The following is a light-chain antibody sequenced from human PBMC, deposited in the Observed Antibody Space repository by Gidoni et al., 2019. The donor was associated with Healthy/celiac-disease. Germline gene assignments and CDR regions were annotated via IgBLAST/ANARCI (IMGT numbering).Light chain of an antibody. CDR3: RQSYSTPPYT. J-gene: IGKJ2*01. CDR1: QSISSY. V-gene: IGKV1-39*01. Sequence: IQMSQSPSSLSASVADSVTITPRASQSISSYLNWYQQKPGKAPKLLIYSASSLQSGVPSRFSGSGCGTDFTITISSLQPEDYATYYCRQSYSTPPYTFGQGTKLEIK. CDR2: SAS.